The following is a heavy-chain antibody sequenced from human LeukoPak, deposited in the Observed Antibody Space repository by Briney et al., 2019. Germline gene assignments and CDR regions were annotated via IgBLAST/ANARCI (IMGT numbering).Heavy chain of an antibody. CDR3: ARDREAVAAGSRFSSGIFDY. CDR2: ISGSSSTT. Sequence: GGSLRLSCAASGFTFSSYSMNWVRQAPGKGLEWVSYISGSSSTTYYADSVKGRFTISRDNAKNSLYLQMNSLRAEDTAVYYCARDREAVAAGSRFSSGIFDYWGQGTLVTVSS. D-gene: IGHD6-19*01. J-gene: IGHJ4*02. V-gene: IGHV3-48*04. CDR1: GFTFSSYS.